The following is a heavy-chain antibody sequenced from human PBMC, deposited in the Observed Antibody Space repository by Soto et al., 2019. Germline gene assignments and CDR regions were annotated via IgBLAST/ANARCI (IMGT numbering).Heavy chain of an antibody. CDR3: QKTPVGNNTTRAV. Sequence: SGPTLVKPTQTLTLTCTFSGFSLSTSGVGVGWIRQPPGKALEWLALIYWDDDKRYSPSLKSRLTITKDTSKNQVVLTLTTMNPVEPANISGQKTPVGNNTTRAVWGKGPTV. J-gene: IGHJ6*03. CDR2: IYWDDDK. V-gene: IGHV2-5*02. D-gene: IGHD3-9*01. CDR1: GFSLSTSGVG.